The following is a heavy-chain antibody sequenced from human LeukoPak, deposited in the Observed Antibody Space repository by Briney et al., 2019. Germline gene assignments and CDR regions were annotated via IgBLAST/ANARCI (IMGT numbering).Heavy chain of an antibody. CDR1: GFTFSSYA. CDR3: AKGRRAHGSGSPHKTNWFDP. J-gene: IGHJ5*02. Sequence: GGSLRLSCAASGFTFSSYAMSWVRQAPGKGLEWVSAISGSGGSTYYADSVKGRFTISRDNSKNTLYLQMNSLRAEDTAVYYCAKGRRAHGSGSPHKTNWFDPWGQGTLVTVSS. D-gene: IGHD3-10*01. V-gene: IGHV3-23*01. CDR2: ISGSGGST.